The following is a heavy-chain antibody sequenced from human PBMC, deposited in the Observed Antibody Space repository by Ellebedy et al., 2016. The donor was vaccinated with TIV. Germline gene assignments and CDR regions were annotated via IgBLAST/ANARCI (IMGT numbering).Heavy chain of an antibody. J-gene: IGHJ4*02. D-gene: IGHD3-22*01. CDR1: GFTFSSYA. CDR2: ISGSGGST. CDR3: ARGTRTYYYDSSGYQIDY. Sequence: GESLKISCAASGFTFSSYAMSWVRQAPGTGLEWVSAISGSGGSTYYADSVKGRFTISRDNSKNTLYLQMNSLRAEDTAVYYCARGTRTYYYDSSGYQIDYWGQGTLVTVSS. V-gene: IGHV3-23*01.